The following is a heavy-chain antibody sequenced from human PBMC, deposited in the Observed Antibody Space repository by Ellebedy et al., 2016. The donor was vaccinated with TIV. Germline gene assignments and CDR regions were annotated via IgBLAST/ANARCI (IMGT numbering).Heavy chain of an antibody. CDR1: GGSISSSGYY. CDR2: IYYTGTT. CDR3: ARIWFGDLFSPEGDV. V-gene: IGHV4-39*01. Sequence: SETLSLXXTVSGGSISSSGYYWAGIRQRPGKGAEWLANIYYTGTTFYNPSLKSRVTISVDTSKNQFSLNLSSVTAADTALYYCARIWFGDLFSPEGDVWGQGTTVTVSS. J-gene: IGHJ6*02. D-gene: IGHD3-10*01.